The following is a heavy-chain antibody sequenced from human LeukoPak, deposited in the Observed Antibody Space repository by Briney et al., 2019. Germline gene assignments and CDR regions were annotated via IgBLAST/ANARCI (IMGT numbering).Heavy chain of an antibody. J-gene: IGHJ2*01. CDR3: ARDGGNSDYWYFDL. V-gene: IGHV3-74*03. Sequence: QPGGSLRPSCAASGFTFSSYWMHWVRQAPGKGLVWVSRVNSDGSSTTYADSVKGRFTISRDNAKNTLYLQMNSLRAEDTAVYYCARDGGNSDYWYFDLWGRGTLVTVSS. D-gene: IGHD4-23*01. CDR1: GFTFSSYW. CDR2: VNSDGSST.